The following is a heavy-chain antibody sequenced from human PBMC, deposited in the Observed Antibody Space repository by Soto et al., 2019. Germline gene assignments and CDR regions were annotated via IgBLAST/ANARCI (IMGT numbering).Heavy chain of an antibody. J-gene: IGHJ4*02. CDR2: ISAYNGNT. CDR1: GYTFTSYY. Sequence: ASVKVSCKASGYTFTSYYMHWVRQAPGRGLEWMGWISAYNGNTNYAQKLQGRVTMTTDTSTSTAYMELRSLRSDDTAVYYCARDKGDGSGSYYGYWGQGTLITVSS. V-gene: IGHV1-18*04. CDR3: ARDKGDGSGSYYGY. D-gene: IGHD3-10*01.